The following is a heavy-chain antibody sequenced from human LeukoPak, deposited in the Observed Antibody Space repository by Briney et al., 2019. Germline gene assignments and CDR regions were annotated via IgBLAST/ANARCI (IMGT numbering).Heavy chain of an antibody. CDR2: IYYSGST. J-gene: IGHJ4*02. Sequence: PSQTLSLTCTVSGGSISSGGYYWSWSRQHPGKGLEWIGYIYYSGSTYYNPSLKSRVTISVDASKNQFSLKLSSVTAADTAAYYCARVDDSSGYFAFDYWGQGTLVTVSS. CDR1: GGSISSGGYY. CDR3: ARVDDSSGYFAFDY. V-gene: IGHV4-31*03. D-gene: IGHD3-22*01.